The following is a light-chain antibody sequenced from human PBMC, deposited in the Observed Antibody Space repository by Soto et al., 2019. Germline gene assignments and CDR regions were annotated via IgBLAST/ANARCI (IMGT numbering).Light chain of an antibody. CDR3: AAWDDSLSAYV. Sequence: QSVLTQPPSASGTPGQRVTISCSGSSSNIGNYDVSWYQQLPGTAPKLLIFRNYERPSGVPDRFSASKSGTSASLAISGLRSEDEADYYCAAWDDSLSAYVFGTGTQLTVL. CDR2: RNY. V-gene: IGLV1-47*01. J-gene: IGLJ1*01. CDR1: SSNIGNYD.